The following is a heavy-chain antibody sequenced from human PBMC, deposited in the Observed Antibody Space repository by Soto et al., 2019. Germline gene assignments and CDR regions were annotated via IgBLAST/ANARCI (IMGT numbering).Heavy chain of an antibody. CDR1: GGSFSTYG. CDR3: AREPPRYCNGAKCLYYFDN. V-gene: IGHV1-69*13. D-gene: IGHD2-15*01. CDR2: IIPKFGTT. Sequence: ASVKVSCKASGGSFSTYGINCVRLAPGQGLEWMGGIIPKFGTTNYAQNFQGRVTITVDESTNTAYMELNYLGSDDTAVYYCAREPPRYCNGAKCLYYFDNWGQGSLVTVSS. J-gene: IGHJ4*02.